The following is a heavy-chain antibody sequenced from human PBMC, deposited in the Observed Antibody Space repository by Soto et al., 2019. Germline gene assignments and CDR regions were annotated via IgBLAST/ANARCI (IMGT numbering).Heavy chain of an antibody. Sequence: QVQLVQSGAEVKKPGSSVKVSCKASGGTFSSYTISWVRQAPGQGLEWMGRIIPILGIANYAQKFQGRVKITADKSTSTASMELSSLRSEDTAVYYCADIFRDRVYWGQGTLVTVSS. V-gene: IGHV1-69*02. J-gene: IGHJ4*02. CDR2: IIPILGIA. CDR3: ADIFRDRVY. D-gene: IGHD3-3*02. CDR1: GGTFSSYT.